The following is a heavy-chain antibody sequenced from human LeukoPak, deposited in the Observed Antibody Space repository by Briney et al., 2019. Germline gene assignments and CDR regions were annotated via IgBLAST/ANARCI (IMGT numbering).Heavy chain of an antibody. CDR3: ARGKGVAIFGVVRPHRPYYMDV. J-gene: IGHJ6*03. D-gene: IGHD3-3*01. CDR2: IYGSGTT. V-gene: IGHV4-4*07. CDR1: GGSISSY. Sequence: SETLSLTCTVSGGSISSYWSWIRQPAGKGLEWIGRIYGSGTTTYNPSLKSRVSMSIDTSKNQFSLKLNSVTAADTAFYYCARGKGVAIFGVVRPHRPYYMDVWGKGTTVTVSS.